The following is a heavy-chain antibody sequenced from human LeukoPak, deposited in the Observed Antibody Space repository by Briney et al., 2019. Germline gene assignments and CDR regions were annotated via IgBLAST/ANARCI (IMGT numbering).Heavy chain of an antibody. D-gene: IGHD2-15*01. J-gene: IGHJ4*02. V-gene: IGHV5-51*01. CDR3: ARRHCSGGSCYGEFDY. CDR1: GHRFSNDW. Sequence: GESLKISCKGSGHRFSNDWIGWVRQMPGKGLEWMGIIYPDDSDTKYSPSFQGQVSISADKSINTAYLQWGSLKASDTAMYYCARRHCSGGSCYGEFDYCGQGTLVTVSS. CDR2: IYPDDSDT.